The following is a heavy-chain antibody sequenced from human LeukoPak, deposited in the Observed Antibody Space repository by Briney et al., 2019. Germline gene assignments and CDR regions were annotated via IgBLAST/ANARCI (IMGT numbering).Heavy chain of an antibody. CDR3: AKGAYDYIEIAYFDY. CDR1: GFSFSSNT. D-gene: IGHD5-12*01. V-gene: IGHV3-23*01. Sequence: PGGSLRLSCAGSGFSFSSNTMSWVRQAPGRGLEWVSAIGNNGGRTDYADSVKGRFTISRDNSKSTLYLHMDSLRAEDTAVYYCAKGAYDYIEIAYFDYWGQGSLVTVSS. J-gene: IGHJ4*02. CDR2: IGNNGGRT.